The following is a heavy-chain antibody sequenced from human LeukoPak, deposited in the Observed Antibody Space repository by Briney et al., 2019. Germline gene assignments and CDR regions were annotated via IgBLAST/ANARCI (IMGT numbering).Heavy chain of an antibody. Sequence: AGGSLRLSCAASGFTFSSYSMNWVRQAPGKGLEWVAVISYDGSNKYYADSVKGRFTISRDNSKNTLYLQMNSLRAEDTAVYYCAKTAYYYHSSGYYHDAFDIWGQGTMVTVSS. J-gene: IGHJ3*02. V-gene: IGHV3-30*18. CDR3: AKTAYYYHSSGYYHDAFDI. CDR2: ISYDGSNK. D-gene: IGHD3-22*01. CDR1: GFTFSSYS.